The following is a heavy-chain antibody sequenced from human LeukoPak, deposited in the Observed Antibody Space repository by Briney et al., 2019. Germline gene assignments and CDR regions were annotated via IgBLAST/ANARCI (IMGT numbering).Heavy chain of an antibody. CDR1: GFTFSSYS. D-gene: IGHD6-13*01. V-gene: IGHV3-21*01. CDR3: ARDGPAAAGSAPDY. CDR2: ISSSSSYI. J-gene: IGHJ4*02. Sequence: GGSLRLSCAASGFTFSSYSMNWVRQAPGKGLEWVSSISSSSSYIYYADSVKGRFSISRDNAEKSLYLQMNSLRAEDTAVYYCARDGPAAAGSAPDYWGQGTLVIVSS.